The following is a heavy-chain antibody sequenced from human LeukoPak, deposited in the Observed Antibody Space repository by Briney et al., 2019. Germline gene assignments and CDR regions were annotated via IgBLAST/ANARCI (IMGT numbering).Heavy chain of an antibody. Sequence: PSETLSLTCAVYGVSFSSYYLSWIRQPPGKGLEWMGEINHSGSTNYNPSIKSRLTISVDKSKNQFSLQLSYVNAADTAVYYCSSGYGSSGSNWFDPWGQGTLVTVSS. V-gene: IGHV4-34*01. J-gene: IGHJ5*02. CDR1: GVSFSSYY. CDR3: SSGYGSSGSNWFDP. D-gene: IGHD3-22*01. CDR2: INHSGST.